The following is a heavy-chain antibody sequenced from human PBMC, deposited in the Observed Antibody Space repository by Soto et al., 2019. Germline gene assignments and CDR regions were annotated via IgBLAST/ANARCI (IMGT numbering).Heavy chain of an antibody. Sequence: AGGSLRLSCAASGFTFSSYSMNWVRQAPGKGLEWVGRIKSKSDGGTTDDAAPVKARFTISRDDSKNTLYLQMNSLKTEDTAVYYCTTAPASFDFWGQGTLVTVSS. CDR1: GFTFSSYS. J-gene: IGHJ4*02. V-gene: IGHV3-15*01. CDR3: TTAPASFDF. CDR2: IKSKSDGGTT.